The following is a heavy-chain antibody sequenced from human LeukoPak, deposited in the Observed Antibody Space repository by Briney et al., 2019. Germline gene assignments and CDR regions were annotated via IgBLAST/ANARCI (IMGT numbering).Heavy chain of an antibody. CDR1: GXTVSNNY. CDR3: AREYYYGSGSNYYFDY. CDR2: IYSGGST. V-gene: IGHV3-66*01. Sequence: GGSLRLSCAASGXTVSNNYMTWVRQAPGKGLEWVSVIYSGGSTYYADSVKGRFTISRDNSKNTLYLQMNSLRAEDTAVYYCAREYYYGSGSNYYFDYWGQGTLVTVSS. D-gene: IGHD3-10*01. J-gene: IGHJ4*02.